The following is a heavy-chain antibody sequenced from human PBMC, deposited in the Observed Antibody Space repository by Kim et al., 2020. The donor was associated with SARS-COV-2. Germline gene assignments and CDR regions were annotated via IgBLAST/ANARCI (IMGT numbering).Heavy chain of an antibody. Sequence: SETLSLTCTVSGGSISSGSYYWSWIRQPAGKGLEWIGRIYTSGSTNYNPSLKSRVTISVDTSKNQFSLKLSSVTAADTAVYYCAREAIAVAGTGYNWFDPWGQGTLVTVSS. CDR1: GGSISSGSYY. D-gene: IGHD6-19*01. CDR2: IYTSGST. V-gene: IGHV4-61*02. CDR3: AREAIAVAGTGYNWFDP. J-gene: IGHJ5*02.